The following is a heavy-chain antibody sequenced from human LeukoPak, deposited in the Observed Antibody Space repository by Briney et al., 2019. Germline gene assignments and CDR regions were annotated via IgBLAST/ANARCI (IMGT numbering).Heavy chain of an antibody. D-gene: IGHD6-13*01. Sequence: QTGGSLRLSCAAYGFTFTSYGIHWVRQAPGKGLEWVAVISDDGRNKYYADSVKGRFTIFRDNSENTLYLQMNSLRAEDTAVYYCAKGRSSSWYYFDYWGQGTLVTVSS. CDR2: ISDDGRNK. CDR3: AKGRSSSWYYFDY. J-gene: IGHJ4*02. V-gene: IGHV3-30*18. CDR1: GFTFTSYG.